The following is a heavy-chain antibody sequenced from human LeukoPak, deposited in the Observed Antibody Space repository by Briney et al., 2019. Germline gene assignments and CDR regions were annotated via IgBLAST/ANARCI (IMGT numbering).Heavy chain of an antibody. CDR1: GFTFSSYA. Sequence: GGYLILYCAASGFTFSSYAMHWVRQAPGKGLEYVSAISSNGGSTYYANSVKGRFTISRDNSKNTLFLQMGSLRAEDMAVYYCARGGSIAARPIDYWGQGTLVTVSS. V-gene: IGHV3-64*01. CDR3: ARGGSIAARPIDY. D-gene: IGHD6-6*01. J-gene: IGHJ4*02. CDR2: ISSNGGST.